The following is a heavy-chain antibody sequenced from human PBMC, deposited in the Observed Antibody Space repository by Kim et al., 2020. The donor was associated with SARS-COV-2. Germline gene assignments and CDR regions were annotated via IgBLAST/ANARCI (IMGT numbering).Heavy chain of an antibody. V-gene: IGHV4-34*01. D-gene: IGHD6-13*01. CDR3: ARGAPGIAAAGTGFDY. Sequence: SETLSLTCAVYGGSFSGYYWSWIRQPPGKGLEWIGEINHSGSTNYNPSLKSRVTISVDTSKNQFSLKLSSVTAADTAVYYCARGAPGIAAAGTGFDYWGQGTLVTVSS. J-gene: IGHJ4*02. CDR2: INHSGST. CDR1: GGSFSGYY.